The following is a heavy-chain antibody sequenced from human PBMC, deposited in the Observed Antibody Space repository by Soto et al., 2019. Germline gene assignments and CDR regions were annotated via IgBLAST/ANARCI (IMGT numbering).Heavy chain of an antibody. D-gene: IGHD6-13*01. CDR2: IYWNDDK. CDR3: AHAYSSSRERFNWFDP. CDR1: GFSLSTSGVG. J-gene: IGHJ5*02. Sequence: PTLVNPTQTLTLTCTFSGFSLSTSGVGVGWIRQPPGKALEWLAFIYWNDDKRYSPSLKSRLTITKDTSKNQVALTMTNMDPVDTATYYCAHAYSSSRERFNWFDPWGQGTLVTVSS. V-gene: IGHV2-5*01.